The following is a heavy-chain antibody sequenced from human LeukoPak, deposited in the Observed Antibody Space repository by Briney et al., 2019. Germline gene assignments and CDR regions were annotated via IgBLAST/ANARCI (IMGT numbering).Heavy chain of an antibody. J-gene: IGHJ4*02. CDR3: ARAGRYSKDFDY. CDR2: ISSSSSYI. CDR1: GFTFSSYS. V-gene: IGHV3-21*04. Sequence: KPGGSLRLSCAASGFTFSSYSMNWVRQAPGEGLEWVSSISSSSSYIYYADSVKGRFTISRDNAKNSLYLQMNSLRAEDTAVYYCARAGRYSKDFDYWGQGTLVTVSS. D-gene: IGHD4-11*01.